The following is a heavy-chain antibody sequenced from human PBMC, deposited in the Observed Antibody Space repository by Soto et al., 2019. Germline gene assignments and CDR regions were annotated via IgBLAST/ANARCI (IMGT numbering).Heavy chain of an antibody. CDR2: ISRDSDDI. CDR3: AKSSGSYYNHLDY. J-gene: IGHJ4*02. CDR1: GFTFHDYT. D-gene: IGHD3-10*01. V-gene: IGHV3-9*01. Sequence: EVQLVESGGGLVQPGRSLRLSCAASGFTFHDYTMHWVRQAPGKGLEWVSGISRDSDDIGYVDSVKGRFTISRDNANNSLYLQMTFLRAEETALYFCAKSSGSYYNHLDYWGQGTLVIVSS.